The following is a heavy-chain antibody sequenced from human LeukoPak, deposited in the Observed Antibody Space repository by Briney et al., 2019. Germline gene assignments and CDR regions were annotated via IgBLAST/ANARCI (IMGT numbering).Heavy chain of an antibody. CDR2: INPNSGGT. CDR1: VYTFTGYY. V-gene: IGHV1-2*02. Sequence: GASVKVSCTASVYTFTGYYMHWVRQAPGQGLEWMGWINPNSGGTNYAQKFQGRVTMTRDTSISTAYMELSRLRSDDTAVYYCARDWRITIFGVVPGEFDYWGQGTLVTVSS. D-gene: IGHD3-3*01. J-gene: IGHJ4*02. CDR3: ARDWRITIFGVVPGEFDY.